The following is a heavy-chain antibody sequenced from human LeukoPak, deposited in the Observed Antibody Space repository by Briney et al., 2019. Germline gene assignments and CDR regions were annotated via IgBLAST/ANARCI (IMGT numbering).Heavy chain of an antibody. CDR2: IYYTGST. J-gene: IGHJ4*02. D-gene: IGHD7-27*01. Sequence: SETLSLTCTVSGGSIGSYYWSWIRQPPGKGLEWIGYIYYTGSTSYSPSLKSRVTISADTSQNQFSLKLGSVTAADTAVYYCASRKLGNDYWGQGTLVTVSS. CDR3: ASRKLGNDY. V-gene: IGHV4-59*01. CDR1: GGSIGSYY.